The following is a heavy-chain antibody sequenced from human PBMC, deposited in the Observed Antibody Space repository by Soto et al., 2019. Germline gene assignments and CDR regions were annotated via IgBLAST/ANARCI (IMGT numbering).Heavy chain of an antibody. CDR3: ARDSATVVVSRLDH. D-gene: IGHD2-15*01. CDR2: ISASGSTT. V-gene: IGHV3-23*01. Sequence: PGGSLRLSCAASGFTFKSYAMSWVRQAPGKGLEWVSGISASGSTTYYVDSVKGRFTISRDRAKNTLFLQMNSLRVEDTALYYCARDSATVVVSRLDHWGQGILVTVSS. CDR1: GFTFKSYA. J-gene: IGHJ4*02.